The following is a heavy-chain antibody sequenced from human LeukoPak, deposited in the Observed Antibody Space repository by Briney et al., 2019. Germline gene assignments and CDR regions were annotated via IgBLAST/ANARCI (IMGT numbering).Heavy chain of an antibody. D-gene: IGHD6-13*01. Sequence: PGGSLRLSCAASGFTFARSAMTWVRQAPGRGLEWVSSIREIGDTTYYADSVKGRFTISRDNSKNTLYLQMNSLRAEDTAVYYCAKRTSGSSWYSSDYWGQGTLVTVSS. J-gene: IGHJ4*02. V-gene: IGHV3-23*01. CDR2: IREIGDTT. CDR1: GFTFARSA. CDR3: AKRTSGSSWYSSDY.